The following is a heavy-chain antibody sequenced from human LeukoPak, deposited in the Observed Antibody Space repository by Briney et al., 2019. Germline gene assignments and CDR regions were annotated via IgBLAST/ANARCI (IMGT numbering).Heavy chain of an antibody. CDR1: GYTFTGYY. CDR3: ATPPSLLYDSSGYYRFDY. Sequence: ASVKVSCKASGYTFTGYYMHWVRQAPGQGLEWMGWINPNSGGTNYAQKLQGRVTMTRDTSISTAYMELSRLRSDDTAVYYCATPPSLLYDSSGYYRFDYWGQGTLVTVSS. CDR2: INPNSGGT. J-gene: IGHJ4*02. V-gene: IGHV1-2*02. D-gene: IGHD3-22*01.